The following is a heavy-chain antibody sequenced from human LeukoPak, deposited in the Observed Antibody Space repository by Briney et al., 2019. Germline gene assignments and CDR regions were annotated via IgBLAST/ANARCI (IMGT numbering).Heavy chain of an antibody. Sequence: GGSLRLSCAASGFTFSIAWMSWVRQAPGKGLEWVGHIKSKTDGGTTDYAAPVRGRLTMSRHDSKSTLYLQMNSLKTEDTAVYYCTTPPTLRYDIPLTDYWGQGTLGTVSS. CDR2: IKSKTDGGTT. V-gene: IGHV3-15*01. J-gene: IGHJ4*02. D-gene: IGHD3-9*01. CDR1: GFTFSIAW. CDR3: TTPPTLRYDIPLTDY.